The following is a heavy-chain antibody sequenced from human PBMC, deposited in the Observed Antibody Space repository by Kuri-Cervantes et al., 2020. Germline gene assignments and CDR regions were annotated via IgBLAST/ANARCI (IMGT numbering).Heavy chain of an antibody. CDR1: GGSISSSSYY. CDR2: IYYSGST. J-gene: IGHJ5*02. Sequence: GSLRLSCTVSGGSISSSSYYWGWIRQPPGKGLEWIGSIYYSGSTYYKPSLKSRVTISVDTSKNQFSLKLTSVTAADTAVYYCATLDSSGWYFDPWGQGTLVTVSS. V-gene: IGHV4-39*07. CDR3: ATLDSSGWYFDP. D-gene: IGHD6-19*01.